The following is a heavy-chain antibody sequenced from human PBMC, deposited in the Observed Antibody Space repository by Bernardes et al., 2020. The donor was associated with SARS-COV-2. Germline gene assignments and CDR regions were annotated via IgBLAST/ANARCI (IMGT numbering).Heavy chain of an antibody. J-gene: IGHJ4*02. D-gene: IGHD2-2*01. Sequence: GGSLRLSCAASGFTFTSYAMSWVRQAPGKGLEWVSGISGSGVSTYYTDSVKGRFTISRDNSKNTLYLQMNSLRAEDTAVYYCAGRKTTSWSHDYWGQGTLVTVSS. CDR3: AGRKTTSWSHDY. CDR1: GFTFTSYA. CDR2: ISGSGVST. V-gene: IGHV3-23*01.